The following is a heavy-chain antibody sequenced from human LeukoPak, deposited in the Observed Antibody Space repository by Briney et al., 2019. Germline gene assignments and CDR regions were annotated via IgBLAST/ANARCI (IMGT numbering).Heavy chain of an antibody. CDR2: ISQDGSQK. D-gene: IGHD6-13*01. CDR3: ARSKVVAEAGKSWFDP. CDR1: GFSFSKYW. J-gene: IGHJ5*01. Sequence: GGSLRRSCAASGFSFSKYWMNWVRQAPGKGLEWVATISQDGSQKYLADFVKGRFTISRDNARNSLYLQMSSLRGDDTAVYYCARSKVVAEAGKSWFDPWGQGTRVTVTS. V-gene: IGHV3-7*01.